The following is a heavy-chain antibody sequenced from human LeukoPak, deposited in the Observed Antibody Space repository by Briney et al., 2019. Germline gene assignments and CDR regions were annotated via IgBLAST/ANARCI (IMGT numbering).Heavy chain of an antibody. CDR3: VRGRNYGGKMGYYFDY. V-gene: IGHV3-30*04. Sequence: GRSLRLSCTTSGFTFSSYTMYWVRQSPGKGLEWVAVILFDGSDKYYAGSVKGRFTVSRDNSKNSLSLQMNSLRTEDTAVYYCVRGRNYGGKMGYYFDYWGRGTLVAVSS. D-gene: IGHD4-23*01. CDR2: ILFDGSDK. CDR1: GFTFSSYT. J-gene: IGHJ4*02.